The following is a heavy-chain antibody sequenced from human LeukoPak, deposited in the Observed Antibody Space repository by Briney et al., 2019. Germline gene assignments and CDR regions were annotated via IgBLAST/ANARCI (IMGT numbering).Heavy chain of an antibody. CDR2: ISSSSSYK. J-gene: IGHJ4*02. CDR3: ARDIAVAGVFDY. V-gene: IGHV3-21*01. Sequence: GGSLRLSCAASGFSFSRYSMNWVRQAPGKGLEWVSCISSSSSYKYYADSVKGRFTISRDNAKNSLYLQMNSLRAEDTAAYYCARDIAVAGVFDYWGQGTLVTVSS. CDR1: GFSFSRYS. D-gene: IGHD6-19*01.